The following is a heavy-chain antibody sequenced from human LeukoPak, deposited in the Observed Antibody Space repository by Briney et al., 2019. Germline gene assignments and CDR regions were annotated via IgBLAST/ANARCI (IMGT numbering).Heavy chain of an antibody. Sequence: SETLSLTCTVSGGSISSHFWSWIRQPPGKGLEWIGYIYYSGSTNYNPSLKSRVTISVDTSKNQFSLKLSSVTAADTAVYYCAGSRRTYSSEDYFDYWGQGTLSPSPQ. D-gene: IGHD3-22*01. J-gene: IGHJ4*02. CDR3: AGSRRTYSSEDYFDY. V-gene: IGHV4-59*11. CDR1: GGSISSHF. CDR2: IYYSGST.